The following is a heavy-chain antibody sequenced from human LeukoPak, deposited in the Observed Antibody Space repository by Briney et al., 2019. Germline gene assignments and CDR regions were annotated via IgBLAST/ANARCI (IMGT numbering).Heavy chain of an antibody. J-gene: IGHJ4*02. CDR2: IYYSGST. CDR1: GASISSYY. D-gene: IGHD3-10*01. V-gene: IGHV4-59*01. CDR3: ARGQAALWFGEL. Sequence: PSETLSLTCTVSGASISSYYWSWIRQPPGKGLEWIGYIYYSGSTNYNPALKSRVTISLDTSKNQLSLKLSSVTTADTAVYYCARGQAALWFGELWGQGTLVTVSS.